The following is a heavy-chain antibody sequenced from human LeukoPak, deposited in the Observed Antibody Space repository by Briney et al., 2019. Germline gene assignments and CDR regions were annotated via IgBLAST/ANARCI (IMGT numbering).Heavy chain of an antibody. V-gene: IGHV4-59*01. D-gene: IGHD1-20*01. J-gene: IGHJ6*02. CDR1: GGSISSYY. CDR2: IYYSGST. CDR3: ATCNWNYGMDV. Sequence: SETLSLTCTVSGGSISSYYWSWIRQPPGEGLEWIGYIYYSGSTNYNPSLKSRVTISVDTSKNQFSLKLSSVTAADTAVYYCATCNWNYGMDVWGQGTTVTVSS.